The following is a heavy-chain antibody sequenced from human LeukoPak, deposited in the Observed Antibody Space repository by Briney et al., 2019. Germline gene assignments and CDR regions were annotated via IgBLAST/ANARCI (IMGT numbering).Heavy chain of an antibody. V-gene: IGHV4-59*01. CDR3: ARTSRRGLIVGATNWFDP. CDR1: GGSISSYY. D-gene: IGHD1-26*01. Sequence: SETLSLTCTVSGGSISSYYWSWIRQPPGKGLEWIGYIYYSGSTNYNPSLKSRVTISVDTSKNQFSLKLSSVTAADTAVYYCARTSRRGLIVGATNWFDPWGQGTLVTVSS. J-gene: IGHJ5*02. CDR2: IYYSGST.